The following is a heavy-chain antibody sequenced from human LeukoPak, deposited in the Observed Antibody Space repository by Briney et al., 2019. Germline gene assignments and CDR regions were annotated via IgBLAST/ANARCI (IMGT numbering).Heavy chain of an antibody. V-gene: IGHV4-31*03. J-gene: IGHJ6*02. CDR3: ARVGIVVPAAMSPLYYGMDV. Sequence: PSPTLSLTFTVPGDSISSGGYYWSSIRQHPRKGLEWIRYVYYSWSTYYKPSLKSRVTISVGTSKNQFFLKLSSVTAADTAVYYCARVGIVVPAAMSPLYYGMDVWGQGTTVTVSS. CDR2: VYYSWST. D-gene: IGHD2-2*01. CDR1: GDSISSGGYY.